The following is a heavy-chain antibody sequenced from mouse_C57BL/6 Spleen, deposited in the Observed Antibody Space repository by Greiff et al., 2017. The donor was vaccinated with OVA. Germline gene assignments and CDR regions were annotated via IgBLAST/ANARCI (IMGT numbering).Heavy chain of an antibody. J-gene: IGHJ1*03. CDR3: ARSHYGSSLYWYFDV. V-gene: IGHV1-53*01. D-gene: IGHD1-1*01. CDR1: GYTFTSYW. Sequence: QVQLQQPGTELVKPGASVKLSCKASGYTFTSYWMHWVKQRPGQGLEWIGNINPSNGGTNYNEKFKSKATLTVDKSSSTAYMQLSSLTSEDAAVYYCARSHYGSSLYWYFDVWGTGTTVTVSS. CDR2: INPSNGGT.